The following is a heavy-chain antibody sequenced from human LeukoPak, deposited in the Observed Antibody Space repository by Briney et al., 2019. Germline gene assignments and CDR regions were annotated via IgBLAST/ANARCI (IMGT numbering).Heavy chain of an antibody. J-gene: IGHJ4*02. D-gene: IGHD3-10*01. V-gene: IGHV3-48*03. CDR3: AREGGYYGSGSYSAKDFDY. CDR2: ISSSGSTI. Sequence: GGSLRLSCAASGFTSSSYEMNWVRQAPGKGLEWVSYISSSGSTIYYADSVKGRFTISRDNAKNSLYLQMNSLRAEDTAVYYCAREGGYYGSGSYSAKDFDYWGQGTLVTVSS. CDR1: GFTSSSYE.